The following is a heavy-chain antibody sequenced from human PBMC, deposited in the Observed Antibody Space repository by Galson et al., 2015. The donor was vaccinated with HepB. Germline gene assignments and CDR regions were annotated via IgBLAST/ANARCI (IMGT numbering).Heavy chain of an antibody. V-gene: IGHV2-70*11. CDR3: ARIRAGRDYVWGSYRYGAFDI. D-gene: IGHD3-16*02. CDR1: GFSLSTSGMC. Sequence: PALVKPTQTLTLTCTFSGFSLSTSGMCVSWIRQPPGKALEWLARIDWDDDKYYSTSLKTRLTISKDTSKNQVVLTMTNMDPVDTATYYCARIRAGRDYVWGSYRYGAFDIWGQGTMVTVSS. CDR2: IDWDDDK. J-gene: IGHJ3*02.